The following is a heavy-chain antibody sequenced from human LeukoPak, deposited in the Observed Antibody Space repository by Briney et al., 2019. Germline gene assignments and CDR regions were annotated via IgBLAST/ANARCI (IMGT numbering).Heavy chain of an antibody. V-gene: IGHV1-18*01. Sequence: GASVKVSCKASSFIFNNYGISWVRQAPGQGLEWMGWISAYNGNTNYAQKLQGRVTMTTDTSTSTAYMELRSLRSDDTAVYYCASYDSSGYSPWGQGTLVTVSS. J-gene: IGHJ5*02. CDR2: ISAYNGNT. D-gene: IGHD3-22*01. CDR3: ASYDSSGYSP. CDR1: SFIFNNYG.